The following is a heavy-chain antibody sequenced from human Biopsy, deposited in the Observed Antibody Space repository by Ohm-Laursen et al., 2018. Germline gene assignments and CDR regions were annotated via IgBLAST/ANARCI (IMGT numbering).Heavy chain of an antibody. CDR2: IYNTETT. J-gene: IGHJ5*02. Sequence: SETLSLTCTVSGGSISSSTTYYWAWLRQPPGKGLEWIGSIYNTETTFYNPSLKSQVTISVDTSTNQFSLKVSSVTAADTALYFCARHPTGFWFDPWGHGTLVTVSS. CDR3: ARHPTGFWFDP. V-gene: IGHV4-39*01. CDR1: GGSISSSTTYY.